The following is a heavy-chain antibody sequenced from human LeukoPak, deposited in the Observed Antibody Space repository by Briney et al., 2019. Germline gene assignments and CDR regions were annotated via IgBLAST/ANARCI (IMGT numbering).Heavy chain of an antibody. CDR2: IYTDGKT. D-gene: IGHD6-6*01. CDR1: GFSVSSNY. V-gene: IGHV3-53*04. J-gene: IGHJ4*02. Sequence: GGSLRLSCAASGFSVSSNYMSWVRQAPGKGLEWVALIYTDGKTYYAGSVKGRFTLSRHNSNNTLCLQMNSLRAEDTAVYYCARDAGGDSSGFIDFWGQGTLVTVSS. CDR3: ARDAGGDSSGFIDF.